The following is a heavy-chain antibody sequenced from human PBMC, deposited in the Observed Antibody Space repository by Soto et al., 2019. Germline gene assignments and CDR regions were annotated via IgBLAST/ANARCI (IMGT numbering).Heavy chain of an antibody. CDR3: ARDGEVATIPRVGYFDL. CDR1: GGTFSSYA. CDR2: IIPIFGTA. V-gene: IGHV1-69*06. J-gene: IGHJ2*01. D-gene: IGHD5-12*01. Sequence: QVQLVQSGAEVKKPGSSVKVSCMASGGTFSSYAISWVRQAPGQGLEWMGGIIPIFGTANYAQKFQGRVTITADKSTSTAYMELSSLRSEDTAVYYCARDGEVATIPRVGYFDLWGRGTLVTVSS.